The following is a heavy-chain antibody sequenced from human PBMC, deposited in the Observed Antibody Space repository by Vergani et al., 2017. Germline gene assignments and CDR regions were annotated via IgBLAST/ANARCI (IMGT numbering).Heavy chain of an antibody. CDR2: INSDGSST. CDR1: GFTFSSYW. J-gene: IGHJ5*02. D-gene: IGHD2-21*02. Sequence: EVQLVESGGGLVQPGGSLRLSCAASGFTFSSYWMHWVRQAPGKGLVWVSRINSDGSSTSYADSVKGRFTISRDNAKNTLYLQMNSLRAEDTAVYYCARIAGVCGGDCYSGPARNWFDPWGQGTLVTVSS. V-gene: IGHV3-74*01. CDR3: ARIAGVCGGDCYSGPARNWFDP.